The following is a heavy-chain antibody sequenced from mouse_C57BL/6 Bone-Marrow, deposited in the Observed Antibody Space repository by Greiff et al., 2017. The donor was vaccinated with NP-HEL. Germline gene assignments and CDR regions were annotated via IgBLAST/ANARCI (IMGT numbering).Heavy chain of an antibody. D-gene: IGHD1-1*01. CDR2: ISNGGGST. CDR3: ASSWYGSFED. CDR1: GFTFSDYY. J-gene: IGHJ2*01. Sequence: EVKVVESGGGLVQPGGSLKLSCAASGFTFSDYYMYWVRQTPEKRLEWVAYISNGGGSTYYPDTVKGRFTFSRDNAYNTLYLQMSRLKSEDAAMYYCASSWYGSFEDWGQGTTLTVYS. V-gene: IGHV5-12*01.